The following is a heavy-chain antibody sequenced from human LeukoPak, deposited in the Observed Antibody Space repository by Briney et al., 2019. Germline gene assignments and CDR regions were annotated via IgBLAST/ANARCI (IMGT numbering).Heavy chain of an antibody. Sequence: HPGGSLRLSCAASGFTFSTYGMHWVRQAPGKRLEWVAVIRYDGNNKFYVDSVRGRFTISRDNSKNTLYLQMNSLRAEDTAVYYCARAYYSDITDYPYIGYWGQGVLVTVSS. CDR1: GFTFSTYG. J-gene: IGHJ4*02. V-gene: IGHV3-33*01. CDR2: IRYDGNNK. D-gene: IGHD3-22*01. CDR3: ARAYYSDITDYPYIGY.